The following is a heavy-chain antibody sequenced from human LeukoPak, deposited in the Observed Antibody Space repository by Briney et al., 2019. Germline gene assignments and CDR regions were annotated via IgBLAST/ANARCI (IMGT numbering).Heavy chain of an antibody. V-gene: IGHV3-53*01. CDR1: GFTLSSNY. Sequence: PGGSLRLSCAASGFTLSSNYMSWVRQAPGEGLEGVSVIYSGGSTNDADSVRGRFTISRANAKNSLYLQMNSLRAEDTAVYYCARDSHSSSWYSEFDYWGQGTLVTVSS. D-gene: IGHD6-13*01. CDR2: IYSGGST. J-gene: IGHJ4*02. CDR3: ARDSHSSSWYSEFDY.